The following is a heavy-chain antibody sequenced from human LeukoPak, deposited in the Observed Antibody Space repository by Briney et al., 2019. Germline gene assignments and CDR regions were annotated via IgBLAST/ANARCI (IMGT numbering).Heavy chain of an antibody. CDR1: GYTFTSYG. Sequence: GASVKVSCTASGYTFTSYGISWVRQAPGQGLEWMGWMNPNSGNTGYAQKFQGRVTMTRNTSISTAYMELSSLRSEDTAVYYCAAWVPNWYFDLWGRGTLVTVSS. CDR3: AAWVPNWYFDL. J-gene: IGHJ2*01. V-gene: IGHV1-8*02. CDR2: MNPNSGNT. D-gene: IGHD3-16*01.